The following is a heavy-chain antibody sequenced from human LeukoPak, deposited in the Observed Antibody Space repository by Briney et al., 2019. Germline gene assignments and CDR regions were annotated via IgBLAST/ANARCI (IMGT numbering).Heavy chain of an antibody. J-gene: IGHJ4*02. Sequence: SETLSLTCAVYGGSFSGYYWSWIRQPPGKGLEWIGEINHSGSTNYNPSLKSRVTISVDTSKNQFSLKLSSVTAADTAVYYCASLVAPSDYWGQGTLATVSS. CDR3: ASLVAPSDY. CDR2: INHSGST. V-gene: IGHV4-34*01. CDR1: GGSFSGYY. D-gene: IGHD2-21*01.